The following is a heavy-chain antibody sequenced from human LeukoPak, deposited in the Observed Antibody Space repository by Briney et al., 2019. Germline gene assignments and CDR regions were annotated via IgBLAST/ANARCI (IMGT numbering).Heavy chain of an antibody. CDR1: GLTFNIYA. J-gene: IGHJ5*02. CDR3: AVGSDCSS. Sequence: GGSLRLSCAASGLTFNIYAMTWVRQAPGKGLQWVSSIRSNAGTTYYAESVKGRFTVSRDNSRNALYLQMTSLRAEDTAIYYCAVGSDCSSWGQGTLVTVSS. CDR2: IRSNAGTT. D-gene: IGHD3-10*01. V-gene: IGHV3-23*01.